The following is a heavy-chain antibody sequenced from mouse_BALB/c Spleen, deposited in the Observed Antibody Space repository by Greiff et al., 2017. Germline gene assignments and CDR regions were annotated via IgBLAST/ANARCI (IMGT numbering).Heavy chain of an antibody. D-gene: IGHD1-2*01. CDR2: IRNKANGYTT. CDR1: GFTFTDYY. V-gene: IGHV7-3*02. CDR3: APHYYGLGFDV. J-gene: IGHJ1*01. Sequence: EVKLMESGGGLVQPGGSLRLSCATSGFTFTDYYMSWVRQPPGKALEWLGFIRNKANGYTTEYSASVKGRFTISRDNSQSILYLQMNTLRAEDSATYYCAPHYYGLGFDVWGAGTTVTVSS.